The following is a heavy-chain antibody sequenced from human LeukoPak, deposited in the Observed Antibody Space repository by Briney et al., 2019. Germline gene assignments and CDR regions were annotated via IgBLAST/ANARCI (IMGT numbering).Heavy chain of an antibody. V-gene: IGHV3-30*03. CDR3: ARISASKYCGGDCYSDY. CDR1: GFTFSSYG. D-gene: IGHD2-21*02. CDR2: ISYDGSNK. J-gene: IGHJ4*02. Sequence: GGSLRLSCAASGFTFSSYGMHWVRQAPGKGLEWVAVISYDGSNKYYADSVKGRFTISRDNAKNSLYLQMNSLRAEDTAVYYCARISASKYCGGDCYSDYWGQGTLVTVSS.